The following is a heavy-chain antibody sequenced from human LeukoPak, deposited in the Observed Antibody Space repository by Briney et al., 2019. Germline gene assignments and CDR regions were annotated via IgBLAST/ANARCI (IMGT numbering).Heavy chain of an antibody. CDR3: AKENFRIAGPHAFDI. J-gene: IGHJ3*02. CDR2: IKEDGSEK. Sequence: GGSLRLSCAASGFTFSAHWMSWVRQAPGKGLEWVANIKEDGSEKYYVDSVKGRFTISRDIAKNSLYLQMNSLRAEDTAVYYCAKENFRIAGPHAFDIWGQGTMVTVSS. V-gene: IGHV3-7*03. D-gene: IGHD6-13*01. CDR1: GFTFSAHW.